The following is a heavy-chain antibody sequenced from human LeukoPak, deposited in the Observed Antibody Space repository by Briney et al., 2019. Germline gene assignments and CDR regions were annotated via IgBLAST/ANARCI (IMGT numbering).Heavy chain of an antibody. J-gene: IGHJ4*02. CDR2: IYYSGST. V-gene: IGHV4-59*01. D-gene: IGHD4-17*01. CDR3: AREGYGGKAIDY. Sequence: SETLSLTCTVSGGSISSYYWSWIRQPPGKGLEWIGYIYYSGSTNYNPSLKSRVTISVGTSKNQFSLKLSSVTAADTAVYYCAREGYGGKAIDYWGQGTLVTVSS. CDR1: GGSISSYY.